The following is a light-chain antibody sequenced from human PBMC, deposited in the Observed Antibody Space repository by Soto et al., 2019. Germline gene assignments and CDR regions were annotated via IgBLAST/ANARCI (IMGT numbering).Light chain of an antibody. V-gene: IGKV1-5*03. CDR1: QTISSW. J-gene: IGKJ1*01. Sequence: DKKMNQSPATLSGTVGDRVTMTCRASQTISSWLAWYQQKPGKAPKLLIYKASTLKSGVPSRFSGSGSGTEFTLTISSLQPDDFATYYCQHYNSYSEAFGQGTNVDI. CDR2: KAS. CDR3: QHYNSYSEA.